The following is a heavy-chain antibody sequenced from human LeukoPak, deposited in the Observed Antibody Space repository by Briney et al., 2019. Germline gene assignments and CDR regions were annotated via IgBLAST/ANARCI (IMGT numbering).Heavy chain of an antibody. J-gene: IGHJ3*02. CDR1: GFTFGSYA. Sequence: PGGSLRLSCAASGFTFGSYAMSWVRQAPGKGLEWVSAISGSGGSTYYADSVKGRFTISRDNSKNTLYLQMNSLRAEDTAVYYCAKDVLRFLEWLHDAFDIWGQGTMVTVSS. CDR2: ISGSGGST. CDR3: AKDVLRFLEWLHDAFDI. V-gene: IGHV3-23*01. D-gene: IGHD3-3*01.